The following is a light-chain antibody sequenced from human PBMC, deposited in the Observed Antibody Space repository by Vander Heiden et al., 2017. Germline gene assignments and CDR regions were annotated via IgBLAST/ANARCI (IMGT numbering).Light chain of an antibody. J-gene: IGLJ3*02. V-gene: IGLV4-69*01. CDR2: VNSDGSH. Sequence: QLVLTQSPSASASLGASVRLTCTLSSGHSRYAIAWHQQQPEKGPRYLMKVNSDGSHTKGDGIPDRFSGSSSGTERYLTISSLQSEDEADYYCQTWGSGIRVFGGGTRLTGL. CDR3: QTWGSGIRV. CDR1: SGHSRYA.